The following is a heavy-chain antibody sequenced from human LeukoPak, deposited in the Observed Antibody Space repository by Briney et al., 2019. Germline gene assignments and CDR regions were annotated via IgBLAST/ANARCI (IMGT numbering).Heavy chain of an antibody. V-gene: IGHV3-74*01. D-gene: IGHD2-15*01. J-gene: IGHJ4*02. CDR2: INSDGSSP. CDR3: ARETSGSFPY. CDR1: EFTFSSYA. Sequence: GGSLRLSCAASEFTFSSYAMQWVRHAPGKGLVWVSRINSDGSSPSYADSVKGRFTISRDNSKNTLYLQMNNLSAEDTAVYYCARETSGSFPYWGQGTLVTVSS.